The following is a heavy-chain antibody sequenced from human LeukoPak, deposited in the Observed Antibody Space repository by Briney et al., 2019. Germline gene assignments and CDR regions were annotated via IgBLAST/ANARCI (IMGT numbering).Heavy chain of an antibody. D-gene: IGHD5-12*01. CDR3: ARDLPIVATIKFQS. V-gene: IGHV3-53*01. CDR1: GFTVSSNY. Sequence: GGSLRLSCAASGFTVSSNYMSWVRQAPGKGLEWVSVIYSGGSTYYADSVKGRFTISRDNSKNTLYLQMNSLRAEDTAVYYCARDLPIVATIKFQSWGQGTLVTVSS. J-gene: IGHJ5*02. CDR2: IYSGGST.